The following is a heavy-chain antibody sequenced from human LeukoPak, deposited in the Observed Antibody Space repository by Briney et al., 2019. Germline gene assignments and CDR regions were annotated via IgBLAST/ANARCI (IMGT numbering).Heavy chain of an antibody. Sequence: SVKVSCKASGGTFSSYAISWVRQAPGQGLEWMGGIIPIFGTANYAQKSQGRVTITTDESTSTAYMELSSLRSEDTAVYYCARAAGQRSTYYYYMDVWGKGTTVTVSS. J-gene: IGHJ6*03. V-gene: IGHV1-69*05. CDR2: IIPIFGTA. D-gene: IGHD6-13*01. CDR1: GGTFSSYA. CDR3: ARAAGQRSTYYYYMDV.